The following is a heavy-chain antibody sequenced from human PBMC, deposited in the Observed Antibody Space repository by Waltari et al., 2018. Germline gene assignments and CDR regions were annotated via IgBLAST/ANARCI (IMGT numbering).Heavy chain of an antibody. CDR1: GYARNSGCY. J-gene: IGHJ5*02. D-gene: IGHD2-8*02. CDR2: IDHDGTT. V-gene: IGHV4-38-2*01. Sequence: QVQLQESGPRLVKPSETLSVTCDVSGYARNSGCYWGWFRQAPEKGIDWIATIDHDGTTFYNPSLTSRVTTSMDTSKNQISLKLKSVTAADTAVYYCTRQTLGYCTSAACRRLEAWGQGTLVTVSS. CDR3: TRQTLGYCTSAACRRLEA.